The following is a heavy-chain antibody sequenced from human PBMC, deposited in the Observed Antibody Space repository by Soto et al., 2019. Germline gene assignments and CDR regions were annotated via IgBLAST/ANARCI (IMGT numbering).Heavy chain of an antibody. Sequence: LVMLCVRWGVEGGSCGGFGGSRILQPPGKGLEWIGEINHSGSTNYNPSLKSRGTISVDTSKNQFSLKLSSVTAADTAVYYCARGFADVYSSSYGHYYYYLDVWGKRTTVTVYS. D-gene: IGHD6-6*01. J-gene: IGHJ6*03. CDR2: INHSGST. CDR1: GGSCGGFG. CDR3: ARGFADVYSSSYGHYYYYLDV. V-gene: IGHV4-34*01.